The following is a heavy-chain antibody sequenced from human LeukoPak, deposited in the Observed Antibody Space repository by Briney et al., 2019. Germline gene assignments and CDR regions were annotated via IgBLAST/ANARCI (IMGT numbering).Heavy chain of an antibody. D-gene: IGHD6-19*01. J-gene: IGHJ1*01. Sequence: GGSLRLSCAASGFTFSSYAMSWVRQAPGKGLEWVSAISGSGGSTYYADSVKGRFTISRDNSKNTLYLQMNSLRAEDTAVYYCAKDSIGSSGWSGSWLDSEYFQHWGQGTLVTVSS. CDR2: ISGSGGST. CDR3: AKDSIGSSGWSGSWLDSEYFQH. V-gene: IGHV3-23*01. CDR1: GFTFSSYA.